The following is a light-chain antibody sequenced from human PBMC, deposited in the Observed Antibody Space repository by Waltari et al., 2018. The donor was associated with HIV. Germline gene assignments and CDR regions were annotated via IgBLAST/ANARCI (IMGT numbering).Light chain of an antibody. Sequence: NFMLTQPHSVSESPGKTVTLSCTRSYGSIARHYVQWYQQRPGSSPTTVIYEDRQRPSGVPERFSGSTDTSSNSASLTISGLRPEDEADYFCQSYDDNNHIIFGGGTKLTVL. J-gene: IGLJ2*01. CDR3: QSYDDNNHII. CDR2: EDR. CDR1: YGSIARHY. V-gene: IGLV6-57*01.